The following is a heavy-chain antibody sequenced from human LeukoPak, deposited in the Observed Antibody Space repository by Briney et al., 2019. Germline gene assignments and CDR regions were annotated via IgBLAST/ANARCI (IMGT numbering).Heavy chain of an antibody. Sequence: GASVKVSFKASGYTFTGYYLHWVRQAPGQGLEWMGWINPDSGDTNYLQKFQGRVTMTRDTSISTAYMELSRLSSDDTAVYYCTRTNSYYDFWSDHYNWFDPWGQGTLVTVSS. J-gene: IGHJ5*02. D-gene: IGHD3-3*01. V-gene: IGHV1-2*02. CDR3: TRTNSYYDFWSDHYNWFDP. CDR2: INPDSGDT. CDR1: GYTFTGYY.